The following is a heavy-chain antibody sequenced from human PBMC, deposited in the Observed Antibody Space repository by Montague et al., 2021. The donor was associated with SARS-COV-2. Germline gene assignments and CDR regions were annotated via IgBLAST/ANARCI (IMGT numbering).Heavy chain of an antibody. Sequence: TLSLTCTVSGGSISSGYFSWSWIRQPPGQGLEWLGLISPGGNTYYNPSLKSRVSISVDTSKNQFSLKLSSVTAADTAVYYCASVYTVTYYFDYWGRGTLGTGSS. D-gene: IGHD4-17*01. CDR1: GGSISSGYFS. V-gene: IGHV4-61*02. J-gene: IGHJ4*02. CDR3: ASVYTVTYYFDY. CDR2: ISPGGNT.